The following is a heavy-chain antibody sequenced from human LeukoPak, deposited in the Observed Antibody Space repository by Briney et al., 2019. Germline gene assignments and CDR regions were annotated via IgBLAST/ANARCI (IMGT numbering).Heavy chain of an antibody. CDR2: IYYTGST. V-gene: IGHV4-59*02. CDR1: GGSVSDYY. D-gene: IGHD7-27*01. Sequence: SQTLSLTCTISGGSVSDYYWSWIRQSPGKGLEWIGYIYYTGSTSYNPSLKNRVTISADTSKNEFSLKLNSVTAADTAVYYCASRKLGNDYWGQGTLVTVSS. J-gene: IGHJ4*02. CDR3: ASRKLGNDY.